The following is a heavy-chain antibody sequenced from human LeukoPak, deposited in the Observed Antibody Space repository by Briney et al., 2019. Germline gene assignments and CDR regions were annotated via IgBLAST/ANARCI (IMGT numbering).Heavy chain of an antibody. CDR1: GGSFSSYY. J-gene: IGHJ6*02. CDR2: IYYSGST. Sequence: SETLSLTCTVSGGSFSSYYWSWIRQPPGKGLEWIGYIYYSGSTNYNPSLKSRVTISVDTSKNQFSLKLSSVTAADTAVYYCATPSWYFYYYYYGMDVWGQGTTVTVSS. CDR3: ATPSWYFYYYYYGMDV. V-gene: IGHV4-59*08. D-gene: IGHD6-13*01.